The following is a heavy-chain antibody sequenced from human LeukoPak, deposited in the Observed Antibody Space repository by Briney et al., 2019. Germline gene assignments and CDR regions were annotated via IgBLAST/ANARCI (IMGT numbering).Heavy chain of an antibody. J-gene: IGHJ5*02. V-gene: IGHV4-61*01. CDR1: GGSVRSTSYY. Sequence: PSETLSLTCTVSGGSVRSTSYYWSWIRQPPGKGLDWIGYVSYSGNTNYNPSLKSRVTISVDTSNNQFSLEMSSVTAADTAVYYCAPLYRSRTSCYVYHWGQGTLVTVSS. D-gene: IGHD2-2*01. CDR3: APLYRSRTSCYVYH. CDR2: VSYSGNT.